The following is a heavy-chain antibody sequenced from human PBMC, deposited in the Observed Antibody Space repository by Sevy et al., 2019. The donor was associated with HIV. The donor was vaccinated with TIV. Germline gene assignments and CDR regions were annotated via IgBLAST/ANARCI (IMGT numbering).Heavy chain of an antibody. D-gene: IGHD3-16*02. V-gene: IGHV3-15*01. J-gene: IGHJ6*03. CDR2: IKSKTDGGTT. Sequence: GGSLRLSCAASGFTFSNAWMSWVRQAPGKGLEWVGRIKSKTDGGTTDYAAPVKGRLTISIDDSKNTRYLQMNSLKTADTAVYYCTTVFSYVCGSYRYTAQYPSYYYYMDVWGKGTTLTVSS. CDR3: TTVFSYVCGSYRYTAQYPSYYYYMDV. CDR1: GFTFSNAW.